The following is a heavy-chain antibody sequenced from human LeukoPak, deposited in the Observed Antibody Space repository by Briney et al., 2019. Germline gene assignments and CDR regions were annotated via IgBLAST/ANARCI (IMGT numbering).Heavy chain of an antibody. CDR2: ISGYKGDT. D-gene: IGHD4-23*01. V-gene: IGHV1-18*01. CDR1: GYTFTSYG. J-gene: IGHJ4*02. Sequence: ASVKVSCKASGYTFTSYGLSWVRQAPGQGLEWMGWISGYKGDTNYVQKLQGRVTMTTDTSTSTAYMELRSLRSDDTAVYYCARGQGVGTFDCWGQGTLVTVSS. CDR3: ARGQGVGTFDC.